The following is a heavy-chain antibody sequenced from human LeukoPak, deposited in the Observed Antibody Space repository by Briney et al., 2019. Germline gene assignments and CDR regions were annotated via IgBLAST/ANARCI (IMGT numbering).Heavy chain of an antibody. J-gene: IGHJ4*02. CDR2: ISSGSGYI. CDR3: ARGLVGTTSVYFDC. CDR1: GFTFITYS. Sequence: PGGSLRLSCAVSGFTFITYSMNWVRQAPGKGLEWVSSISSGSGYIYQADSVKGRFTISRDNAKNSLYLQMNSLRAEDTAVYYCARGLVGTTSVYFDCWGQGTLVTVSS. V-gene: IGHV3-21*01. D-gene: IGHD1-26*01.